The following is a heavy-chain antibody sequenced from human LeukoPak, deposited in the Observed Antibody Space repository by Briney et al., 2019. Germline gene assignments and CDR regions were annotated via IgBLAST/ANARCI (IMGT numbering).Heavy chain of an antibody. CDR3: TRFAGPYSSGGSDY. V-gene: IGHV3-30*02. D-gene: IGHD6-19*01. CDR2: IRYDGSNK. CDR1: GFTFSSYG. Sequence: PGGSLRLSCAASGFTFSSYGMHWVRQAPGKGLEWVAFIRYDGSNKYYADSVKGRFTISRDDSNSIAYLQMNSLKTEDTAVYYCTRFAGPYSSGGSDYWGQGTLVTVSS. J-gene: IGHJ4*02.